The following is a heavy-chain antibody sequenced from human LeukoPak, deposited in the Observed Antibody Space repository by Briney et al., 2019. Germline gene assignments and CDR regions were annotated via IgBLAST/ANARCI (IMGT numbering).Heavy chain of an antibody. CDR3: ARARRDSGYYKVDY. CDR1: GGSLSGSY. J-gene: IGHJ4*02. V-gene: IGHV4-34*01. CDR2: INHSGSA. D-gene: IGHD3-3*01. Sequence: SGTLSLTCAVYGGSLSGSYWSWIRQPPGKGLEWIGEINHSGSANYNPSLKSRVTLSIDKSKNQFSLNLNSVTAADTAVYYCARARRDSGYYKVDYWGQGTLVTVSS.